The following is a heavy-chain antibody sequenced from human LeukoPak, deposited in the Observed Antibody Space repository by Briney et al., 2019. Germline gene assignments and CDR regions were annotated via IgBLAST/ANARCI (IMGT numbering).Heavy chain of an antibody. Sequence: GGSLRLSCAASGLTFNDYAMHWVRQAPGKGLEWVSGISWNSGSIGYADSVKGRFTISRDNAKNSLYLQMNSLRAEDTALYYCAKDKDSSSWYNNWFDPWGQGTLVTVSS. CDR1: GLTFNDYA. CDR2: ISWNSGSI. J-gene: IGHJ5*02. CDR3: AKDKDSSSWYNNWFDP. D-gene: IGHD6-13*01. V-gene: IGHV3-9*01.